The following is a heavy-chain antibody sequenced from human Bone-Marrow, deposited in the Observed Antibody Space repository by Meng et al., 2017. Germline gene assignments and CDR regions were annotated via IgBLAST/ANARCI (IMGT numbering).Heavy chain of an antibody. CDR3: ASTWLGGNWFDP. Sequence: QVQLQQWGAGLLKPSETLSLTCAVYGGSFSGYYWSWIRQTPGKGLEWIGEINHSGSTNYNPSLKSRVTISVDTSKNHISLKLTSVTAADTAVYFCASTWLGGNWFDPWGQGTLVTVSS. V-gene: IGHV4-34*01. CDR2: INHSGST. D-gene: IGHD3-10*01. J-gene: IGHJ5*02. CDR1: GGSFSGYY.